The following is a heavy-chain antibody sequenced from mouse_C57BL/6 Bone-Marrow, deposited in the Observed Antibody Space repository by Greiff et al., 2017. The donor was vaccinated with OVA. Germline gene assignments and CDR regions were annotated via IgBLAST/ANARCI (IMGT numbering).Heavy chain of an antibody. CDR1: GYTFTSYW. CDR3: ASPYYSNYLYYFDY. CDR2: IHPNSGST. J-gene: IGHJ2*01. V-gene: IGHV1-64*01. D-gene: IGHD2-5*01. Sequence: QVQLQQSGAELVKPGASVKLSCKASGYTFTSYWMHWVKQRPGQGLEWIGMIHPNSGSTNYNEKFKSKATLTVDKSSSTAYMQLSSLTSEDSAVYYCASPYYSNYLYYFDYWGQGTTLTVSS.